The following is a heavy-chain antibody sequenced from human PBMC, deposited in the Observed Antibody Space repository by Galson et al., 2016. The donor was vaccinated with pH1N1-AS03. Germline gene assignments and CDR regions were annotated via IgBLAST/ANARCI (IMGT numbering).Heavy chain of an antibody. Sequence: SLRLSCAASVSLSGYSVNWVRQAPGKGLEWVAYIGSSGRTISYADSVKGRFTVSRDSGKNSVELQMNSLGAEDTAVYYCARDSPTTLIGGEVWGQGTVVTVSS. CDR1: VSLSGYS. CDR2: IGSSGRTI. D-gene: IGHD2-21*01. V-gene: IGHV3-48*01. CDR3: ARDSPTTLIGGEV. J-gene: IGHJ3*01.